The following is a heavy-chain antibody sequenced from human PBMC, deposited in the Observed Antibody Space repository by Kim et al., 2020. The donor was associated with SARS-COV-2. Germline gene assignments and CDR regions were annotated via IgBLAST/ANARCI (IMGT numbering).Heavy chain of an antibody. Sequence: NYNPAPKRRVTISVDTSKNPFSLRRSSVTAADTAVYYCARESYSSGCFDTWGQGTLVIVSS. V-gene: IGHV4-59*01. J-gene: IGHJ5*02. D-gene: IGHD6-19*01. CDR3: ARESYSSGCFDT.